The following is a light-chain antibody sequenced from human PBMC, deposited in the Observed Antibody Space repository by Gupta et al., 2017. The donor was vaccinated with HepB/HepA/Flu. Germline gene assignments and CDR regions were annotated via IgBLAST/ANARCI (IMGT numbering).Light chain of an antibody. Sequence: SALTQPASVSGSPGQSITISCTGTGSDFGDFDRVAWYRQHPGRAPKRLMADVTNRPSGVSGRFSGYKAGNTASRKISGLQAEDEDDDYCSYFTYPPTLGVFGGGTKVTVL. CDR3: SYFTYPPTLGV. CDR1: GSDFGDFDR. J-gene: IGLJ2*01. V-gene: IGLV2-14*03. CDR2: DVT.